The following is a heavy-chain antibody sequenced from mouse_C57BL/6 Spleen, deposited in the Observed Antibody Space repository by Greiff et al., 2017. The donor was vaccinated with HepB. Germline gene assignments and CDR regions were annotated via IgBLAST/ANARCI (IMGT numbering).Heavy chain of an antibody. CDR3: TRGNGSSYRGWFAY. D-gene: IGHD1-1*01. CDR1: GFTFSSYA. Sequence: EVMLVESGEGLVKPGGSLKLSCAASGFTFSSYAMSWVRQTPEKRLEWVAYISSGGDYIYYADTVKGRFTISRDNARNTLYLQMSSLKSEDTDMYYCTRGNGSSYRGWFAYWGQGTLVTVSA. J-gene: IGHJ3*01. V-gene: IGHV5-9-1*02. CDR2: ISSGGDYI.